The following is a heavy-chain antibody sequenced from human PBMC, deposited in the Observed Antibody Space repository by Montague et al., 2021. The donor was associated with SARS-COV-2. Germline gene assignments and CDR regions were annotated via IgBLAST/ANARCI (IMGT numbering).Heavy chain of an antibody. CDR2: IYTSGST. V-gene: IGHV4-61*02. CDR3: ARVGGITIFGVAQQYYYYMDV. Sequence: TLSLTCTVSGGSISSSSYYWSWIRQPAGKGLEWIGRIYTSGSTNYNPSLKSRVTMSVDASKNQFSLKLSSVTAADTAVYYCARVGGITIFGVAQQYYYYMDVWGKGTTVTVSS. CDR1: GGSISSSSYY. J-gene: IGHJ6*03. D-gene: IGHD3-3*01.